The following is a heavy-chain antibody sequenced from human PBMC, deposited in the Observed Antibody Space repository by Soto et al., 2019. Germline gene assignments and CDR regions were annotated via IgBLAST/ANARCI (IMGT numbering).Heavy chain of an antibody. D-gene: IGHD3-10*01. CDR3: ARQGDGSGSYYNSGI. CDR2: IDPSDSYT. J-gene: IGHJ3*02. Sequence: GESLKISCKGSGYSFTSYWISWVRQMPGKGLEWMGRIDPSDSYTNYSPSFQGHVTISADKSISTAYLQWSSLKASDTAMYYCARQGDGSGSYYNSGIWGQGTMVTVSS. CDR1: GYSFTSYW. V-gene: IGHV5-10-1*01.